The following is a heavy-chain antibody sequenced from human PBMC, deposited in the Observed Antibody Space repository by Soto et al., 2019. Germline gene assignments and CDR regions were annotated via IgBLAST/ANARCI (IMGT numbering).Heavy chain of an antibody. CDR2: IWYDGSNK. CDR1: GFTFSSYG. Sequence: QVQLVESGGGVVQPGRSLRLSCAASGFTFSSYGMHWVRQAPGKGLEWVAVIWYDGSNKYYADSVKGRFTISRDNSKNTLYLQMNSLRAEDTAVYYCARDKYRYRSSTSCLYWYFDLWGRGTLVTVSS. D-gene: IGHD2-2*01. J-gene: IGHJ2*01. V-gene: IGHV3-33*01. CDR3: ARDKYRYRSSTSCLYWYFDL.